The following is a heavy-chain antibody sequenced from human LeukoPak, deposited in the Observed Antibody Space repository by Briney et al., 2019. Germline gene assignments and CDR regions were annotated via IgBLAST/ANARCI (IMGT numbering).Heavy chain of an antibody. CDR1: GLTFSSYS. CDR3: ARGAPYYYDSSGYAFDI. D-gene: IGHD3-22*01. Sequence: GGSLRLSCAASGLTFSSYSMNWVRQAPGKGLEWVSSISSSSSYIYYADSVKGRFTIPRDNAKNSLYLQMNSLRAEDTAVYYCARGAPYYYDSSGYAFDIWGQGTMVTVSS. CDR2: ISSSSSYI. V-gene: IGHV3-21*01. J-gene: IGHJ3*02.